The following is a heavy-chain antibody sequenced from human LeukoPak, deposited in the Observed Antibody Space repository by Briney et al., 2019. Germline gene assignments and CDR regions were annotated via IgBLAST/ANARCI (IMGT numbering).Heavy chain of an antibody. D-gene: IGHD3-22*01. CDR1: GFTFSSYW. CDR2: IKQDGSNK. V-gene: IGHV3-7*01. Sequence: PGGSLRLSCAASGFTFSSYWMSWVRQAPGKGLEWVANIKQDGSNKYYADSVKGRFTISRDNSKNTLYLQMNSLRAENTAVYYCAKVRTNYYDSSGSHSLDYWGQGTLVTVSS. CDR3: AKVRTNYYDSSGSHSLDY. J-gene: IGHJ4*02.